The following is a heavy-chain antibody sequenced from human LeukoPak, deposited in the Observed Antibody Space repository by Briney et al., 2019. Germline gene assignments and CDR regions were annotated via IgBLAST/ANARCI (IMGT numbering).Heavy chain of an antibody. Sequence: SETLSLTCAVYGGSFSGYYWSWIRQPPGKGLEWIGEINHSGSTNYNPSLKSRVTISVDTSKNQFSLELSSVTAADTAVYYCAVDIVVVPGWFDPWGQGTLVTVSS. V-gene: IGHV4-34*01. J-gene: IGHJ5*02. CDR2: INHSGST. D-gene: IGHD2-2*01. CDR3: AVDIVVVPGWFDP. CDR1: GGSFSGYY.